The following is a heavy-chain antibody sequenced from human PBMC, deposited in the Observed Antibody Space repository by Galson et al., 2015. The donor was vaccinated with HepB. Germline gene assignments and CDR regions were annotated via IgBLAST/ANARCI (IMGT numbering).Heavy chain of an antibody. CDR2: ISTSGST. D-gene: IGHD6-13*01. CDR1: GGSTSTYY. Sequence: SETLSLTCTVSGGSTSTYYWSWIRQPAGKGLEWIGRISTSGSTNYNPSLKSRVTMSVDTSKNQFSLKLSSVTAADTAVYYCARDGYSSSRDPDAFDIWGQGTMVTVSS. CDR3: ARDGYSSSRDPDAFDI. J-gene: IGHJ3*02. V-gene: IGHV4-4*07.